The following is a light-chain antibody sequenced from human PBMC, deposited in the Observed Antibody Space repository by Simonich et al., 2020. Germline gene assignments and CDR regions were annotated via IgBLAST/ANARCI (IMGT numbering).Light chain of an antibody. Sequence: QSALTQPASVSGSPGQSITISCTGTSSDVGSYNLVSWYHQHPGKAPKLMIYEGSKRPSGVSNRFSGSKSVNTASRTISGLQAEDEADYYCCSYAGSSTLVFGGGTKLTVL. CDR1: SSDVGSYNL. J-gene: IGLJ2*01. CDR2: EGS. V-gene: IGLV2-23*01. CDR3: CSYAGSSTLV.